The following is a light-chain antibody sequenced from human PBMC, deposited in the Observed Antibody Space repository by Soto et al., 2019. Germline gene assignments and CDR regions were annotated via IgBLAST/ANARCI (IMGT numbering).Light chain of an antibody. J-gene: IGKJ1*01. CDR2: DAS. V-gene: IGKV3-15*01. CDR3: QQYDTWPKT. Sequence: EVVMTQSPATLSVSPGERATLSCRASQSVSSNLAWYQQKPGQAPRLLIYDASTRATDIPARFSGSGSGTEFSLTISSLQSEDFAVYHCQQYDTWPKTFGQGTKVEI. CDR1: QSVSSN.